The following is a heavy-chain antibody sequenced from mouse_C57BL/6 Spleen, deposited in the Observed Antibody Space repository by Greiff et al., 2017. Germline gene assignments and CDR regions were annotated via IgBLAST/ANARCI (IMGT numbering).Heavy chain of an antibody. D-gene: IGHD2-4*01. J-gene: IGHJ2*01. Sequence: EVKLVESGGGLVKPGGSLKLSCAASGFTFSSYAMSWVRQTPEQRLEWVATISDGGSYTYYPANVKGRFTIARDNAKNNLYLQMSHLKSEDTAMYYCARERLYYEDVLDYWGQGTTLTVSS. CDR1: GFTFSSYA. CDR2: ISDGGSYT. CDR3: ARERLYYEDVLDY. V-gene: IGHV5-4*01.